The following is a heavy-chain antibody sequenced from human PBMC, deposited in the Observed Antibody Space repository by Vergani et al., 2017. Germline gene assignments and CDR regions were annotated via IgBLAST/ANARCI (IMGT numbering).Heavy chain of an antibody. CDR2: ISGSGGST. D-gene: IGHD3-16*02. J-gene: IGHJ4*02. CDR1: GFTFSSYA. CDR3: AKADRGELSTSLLY. Sequence: VQLVESGGGVVQPGRSLRLSCAASGFTFSSYAMSWVRQAPGKGLEWVSAISGSGGSTYYADSVKGRFTISRDNSKNTLYLQMNSLRAEDTAVYYCAKADRGELSTSLLYWGQGTLVTVSS. V-gene: IGHV3-23*04.